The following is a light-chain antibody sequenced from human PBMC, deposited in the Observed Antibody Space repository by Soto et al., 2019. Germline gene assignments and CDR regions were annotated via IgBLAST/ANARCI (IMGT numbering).Light chain of an antibody. CDR2: DVS. CDR3: SSYTSSSTLGV. Sequence: QSVLTQPASVSGSPGQSITISCTGTGSDVGGYKYVSWYQQHPGKAPKLMIYDVSNRPSGVSNRFSGSKSGNTASLTISGLQAEDEADYYCSSYTSSSTLGVFGTGTQLTVL. CDR1: GSDVGGYKY. J-gene: IGLJ1*01. V-gene: IGLV2-14*01.